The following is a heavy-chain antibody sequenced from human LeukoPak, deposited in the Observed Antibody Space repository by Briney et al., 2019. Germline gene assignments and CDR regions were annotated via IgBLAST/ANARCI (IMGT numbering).Heavy chain of an antibody. J-gene: IGHJ4*02. CDR1: GYTFTSYD. CDR3: ASGSRVLRFLEWLSVDY. V-gene: IGHV1-8*01. D-gene: IGHD3-3*01. CDR2: MNPNSGNT. Sequence: ASVKVSCKASGYTFTSYDINWVRQATGQGLEWMGWMNPNSGNTGYAQKFQGRVTITTDESTSTAYMELSSLRSEDTAVYYCASGSRVLRFLEWLSVDYWGQGTLVTVSS.